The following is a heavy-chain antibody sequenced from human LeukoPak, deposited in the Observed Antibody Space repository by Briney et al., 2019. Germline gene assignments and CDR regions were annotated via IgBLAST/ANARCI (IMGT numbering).Heavy chain of an antibody. V-gene: IGHV3-30-3*01. D-gene: IGHD1-26*01. J-gene: IGHJ4*02. Sequence: GGSLRLSCAASGFTFSSYAMHWVRQAPGKGLEWVAVISYDGSNKYYADSVKGRFTISRDNSKNTLYLQMNSLRAEDTAVYYCARDLRSRGSLDYWGQGTLVTVSS. CDR3: ARDLRSRGSLDY. CDR1: GFTFSSYA. CDR2: ISYDGSNK.